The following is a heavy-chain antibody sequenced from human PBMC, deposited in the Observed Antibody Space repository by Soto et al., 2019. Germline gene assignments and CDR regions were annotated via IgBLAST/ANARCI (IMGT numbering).Heavy chain of an antibody. Sequence: QLHLVQSGAVVKKPGASVTVSCSASGYPVTAYYMHWVRQAPGRGLEWMGGINPATGAGKYTQTLQGKVTMTRDTSTSKVFMELSGLTSEDTAVFYCARGGGVGVAGSAAFDMWGQGTLVTVSS. V-gene: IGHV1-2*02. CDR3: ARGGGVGVAGSAAFDM. D-gene: IGHD3-3*01. J-gene: IGHJ3*02. CDR2: INPATGAG. CDR1: GYPVTAYY.